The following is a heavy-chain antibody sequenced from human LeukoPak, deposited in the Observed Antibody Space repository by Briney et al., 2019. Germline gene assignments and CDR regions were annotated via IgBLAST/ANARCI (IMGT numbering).Heavy chain of an antibody. CDR1: GFTFSSYE. V-gene: IGHV3-48*03. CDR3: ARDEVGATTEFDS. Sequence: GGSLRLSCVASGFTFSSYEMSWVRQAPGKGLEWVSYISPSGSDMKYADSVKGRFSISRDNAMNSLYLQMDSLRADDTAVYYCARDEVGATTEFDSWGQGTLVTVSS. D-gene: IGHD1-26*01. CDR2: ISPSGSDM. J-gene: IGHJ4*02.